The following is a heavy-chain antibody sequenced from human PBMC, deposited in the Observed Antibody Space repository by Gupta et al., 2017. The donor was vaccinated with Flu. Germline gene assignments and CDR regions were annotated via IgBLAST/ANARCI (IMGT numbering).Heavy chain of an antibody. Sequence: VRQAPGQGLEWMGGIIPVFGPTNYAQKFQGRVTITADESTSTAYMELSSLRSEDTAVYYGARKGGGHCSGGTCYSFDYWGQGTLVTVSS. J-gene: IGHJ4*02. D-gene: IGHD2-15*01. CDR2: IIPVFGPT. V-gene: IGHV1-69*01. CDR3: ARKGGGHCSGGTCYSFDY.